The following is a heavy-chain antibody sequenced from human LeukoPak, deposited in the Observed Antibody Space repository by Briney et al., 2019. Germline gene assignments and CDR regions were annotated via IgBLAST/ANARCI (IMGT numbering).Heavy chain of an antibody. V-gene: IGHV3-53*01. D-gene: IGHD6-19*01. J-gene: IGHJ5*02. CDR2: IYSGGST. CDR1: GFTVSSNY. CDR3: AGEAGYNWFDP. Sequence: GGSLRLSCAASGFTVSSNYVSWVRQAPGKGLEWVSVIYSGGSTYYADSVKGRFTISRDNSKNTLYLQMNSLRAEDTAVYYCAGEAGYNWFDPWGQGTLVTVSS.